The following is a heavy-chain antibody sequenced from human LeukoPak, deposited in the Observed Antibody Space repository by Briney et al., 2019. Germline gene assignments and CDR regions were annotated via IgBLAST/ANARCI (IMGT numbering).Heavy chain of an antibody. CDR3: AKDRGYGIRALFDY. D-gene: IGHD4-17*01. V-gene: IGHV3-23*01. CDR1: GFTFSSYA. Sequence: PGGSLRLSCAASGFTFSSYAMSWVRQPPGKGLEWVSAISGSGGSTYYADSVKGRFTIPRDNSKNTLYLQMNSQRAEDTAVYYCAKDRGYGIRALFDYWGQGTLVTVSS. J-gene: IGHJ4*02. CDR2: ISGSGGST.